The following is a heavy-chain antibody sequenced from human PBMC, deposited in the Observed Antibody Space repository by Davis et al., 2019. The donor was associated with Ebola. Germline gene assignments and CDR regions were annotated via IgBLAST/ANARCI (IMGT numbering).Heavy chain of an antibody. D-gene: IGHD3-22*01. CDR3: ARVGSSGGYWGMDV. CDR1: GFTFDDYA. Sequence: SLKISCAASGFTFDDYAMHWVRQAPGKGLEWVSGISWNSGSIGYADSVKGRFTISRDNAKNSLYLQMNSLRAEDTAVYYCARVGSSGGYWGMDVWGQGTTVTVSS. J-gene: IGHJ6*02. CDR2: ISWNSGSI. V-gene: IGHV3-9*01.